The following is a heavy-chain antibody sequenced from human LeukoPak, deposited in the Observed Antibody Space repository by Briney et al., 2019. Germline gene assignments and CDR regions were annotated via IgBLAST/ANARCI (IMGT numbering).Heavy chain of an antibody. D-gene: IGHD6-19*01. Sequence: GGSLRLSCRASGFTFSSYGIHWVRQAPGKGLEWVAVISTDGNNEYYANSVKGRFTISRDNSKNTVYLQMTSLRTEDTAVYYCAKDQIGWAPGYVSGPLDQWGQGTLVTVSS. CDR2: ISTDGNNE. V-gene: IGHV3-30*18. CDR3: AKDQIGWAPGYVSGPLDQ. CDR1: GFTFSSYG. J-gene: IGHJ4*02.